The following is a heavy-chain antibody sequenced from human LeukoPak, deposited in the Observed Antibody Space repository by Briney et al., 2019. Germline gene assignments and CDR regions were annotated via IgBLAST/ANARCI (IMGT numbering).Heavy chain of an antibody. J-gene: IGHJ4*02. CDR2: IKQDESEK. CDR1: GFTFSSYW. CDR3: ARDKIEGPTKLDY. Sequence: GGSLRLSCAASGFTFSSYWMSWVRQAPGKALEGVANIKQDESEKYYVDSVKGRFTISRDNAKNSLYLQMNSLRAEGTAVYYCARDKIEGPTKLDYWGQGILVTVSS. D-gene: IGHD1-1*01. V-gene: IGHV3-7*01.